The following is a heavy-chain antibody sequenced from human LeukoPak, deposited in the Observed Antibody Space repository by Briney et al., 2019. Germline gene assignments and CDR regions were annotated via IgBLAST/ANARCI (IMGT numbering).Heavy chain of an antibody. CDR2: IYYSGSP. D-gene: IGHD1-1*01. Sequence: PSETLSLTCTVSGGSINSGDYYWAWIRQPPGKGLECIGSIYYSGSPYYNPSLKSRVTISVDTSKNQFSLRLSSVTAADTAVYYCATWRTAKTGFDYWGQGTLVTVSS. CDR1: GGSINSGDYY. J-gene: IGHJ4*02. CDR3: ATWRTAKTGFDY. V-gene: IGHV4-39*01.